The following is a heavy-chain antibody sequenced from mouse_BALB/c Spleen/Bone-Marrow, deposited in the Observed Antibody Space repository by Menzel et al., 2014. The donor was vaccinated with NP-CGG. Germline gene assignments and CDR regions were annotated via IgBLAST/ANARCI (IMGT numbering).Heavy chain of an antibody. J-gene: IGHJ1*01. CDR2: IDPSDSET. V-gene: IGHV1-69*02. CDR1: GYTFTNYW. Sequence: VKLQESGAEFVKPGAPVKLSCKASGYTFTNYWMNWVKQRPGRGLEWIGRIDPSDSETHYNQKFKDKATLTVDKSSSTAYIQLSSLTSEDSAVYYCARGYYGRTYGWYFDGWGAGTPVTGSS. CDR3: ARGYYGRTYGWYFDG. D-gene: IGHD1-1*01.